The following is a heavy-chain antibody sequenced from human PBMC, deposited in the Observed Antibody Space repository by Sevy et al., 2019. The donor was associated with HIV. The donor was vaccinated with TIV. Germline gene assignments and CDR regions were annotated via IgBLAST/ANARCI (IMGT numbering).Heavy chain of an antibody. J-gene: IGHJ5*02. CDR1: GGSVSSDFSY. V-gene: IGHV4-61*03. CDR2: ISYGGTT. CDR3: AKRDYGDYVDYFDL. Sequence: SESLSLTCTVSGGSVSSDFSYWDWVRQPPGKGLEYIGSISYGGTTSYNPSLKSRVTISLDTSKNHFSLKVNSVTAEDTAIYYCAKRDYGDYVDYFDLWGQGTLVTVSS. D-gene: IGHD4-17*01.